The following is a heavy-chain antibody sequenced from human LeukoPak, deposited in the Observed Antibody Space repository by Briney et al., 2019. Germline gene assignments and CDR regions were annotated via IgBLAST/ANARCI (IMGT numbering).Heavy chain of an antibody. V-gene: IGHV4-59*01. Sequence: SETLSLTCTVSGGSISRYYWSWIRQPPGKGLEWIGYIYYSGSTNYNPSLKSRVTISVDTSKNQFSLKLSSVTAADTAVYYCARGNDILTGYYPFDYWGQGTLVTASS. J-gene: IGHJ4*02. CDR2: IYYSGST. D-gene: IGHD3-9*01. CDR1: GGSISRYY. CDR3: ARGNDILTGYYPFDY.